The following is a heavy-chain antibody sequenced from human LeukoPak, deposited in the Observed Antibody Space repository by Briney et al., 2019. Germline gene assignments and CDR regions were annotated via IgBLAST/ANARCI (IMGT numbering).Heavy chain of an antibody. V-gene: IGHV3-74*01. Sequence: GGSLSLSSVASGSPFSSYWMHWVRQAPGKGLGWVSRIKSDGSTNYADSEKGRFTISRDNAKNTVSLQMNSLRAEDTGVYFCARAPSEIGGYYPEYFRHWGQGTLVTVSS. CDR2: IKSDGST. D-gene: IGHD3-22*01. CDR3: ARAPSEIGGYYPEYFRH. J-gene: IGHJ1*01. CDR1: GSPFSSYW.